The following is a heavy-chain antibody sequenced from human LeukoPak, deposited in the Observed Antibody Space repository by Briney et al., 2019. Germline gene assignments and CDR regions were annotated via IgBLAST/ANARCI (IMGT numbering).Heavy chain of an antibody. CDR2: INPSGGST. CDR1: GYTFISYY. D-gene: IGHD3-10*01. Sequence: ASVKVSCKASGYTFISYYMNWVRQAPGQGLEWMGIINPSGGSTSYAQKFQGGVTMTRDTSTTTVYMELSSLRSEDTAVYYCARWIGSNDDYWGQGTLVTVSS. V-gene: IGHV1-46*01. CDR3: ARWIGSNDDY. J-gene: IGHJ4*02.